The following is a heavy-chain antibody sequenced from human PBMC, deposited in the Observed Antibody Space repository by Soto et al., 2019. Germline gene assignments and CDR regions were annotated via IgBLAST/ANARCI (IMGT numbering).Heavy chain of an antibody. CDR1: GGTSSSYA. D-gene: IGHD4-17*01. CDR3: AEDYGGKPEYFQH. CDR2: IIPIFGTA. V-gene: IGHV1-69*13. J-gene: IGHJ1*01. Sequence: SVKVSCKASGGTSSSYAISWVRQAPGQGLEWMGGIIPIFGTANYAQKFQGRVTITADESTSTAYMELSSLRSEDTAVYYCAEDYGGKPEYFQHWGQGTLVTVSS.